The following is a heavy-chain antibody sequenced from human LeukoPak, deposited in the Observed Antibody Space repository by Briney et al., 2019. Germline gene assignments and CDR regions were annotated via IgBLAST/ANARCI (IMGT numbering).Heavy chain of an antibody. Sequence: SETLSLTCAVYGGSFSDDYRTWIRQPPGKGLEWIGENTQSGRTNYNPSLKSRVTISVDTSKHQFSLNLSSVTAADTAVYYCARGLSSGWVDYWGQGILATVSS. CDR2: NTQSGRT. CDR3: ARGLSSGWVDY. V-gene: IGHV4-34*01. J-gene: IGHJ4*02. D-gene: IGHD6-19*01. CDR1: GGSFSDDY.